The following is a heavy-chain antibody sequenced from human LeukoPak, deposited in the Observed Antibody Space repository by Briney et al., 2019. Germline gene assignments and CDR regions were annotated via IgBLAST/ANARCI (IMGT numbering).Heavy chain of an antibody. V-gene: IGHV4-34*01. CDR3: ARGLCGGDCNDAFDI. D-gene: IGHD2-21*02. Sequence: LETLSLTCAVYGGSFSGYYWSWIRQPPGKGLEWIGEINHSGSTNYNPSLKSRVTISVDTSKNQFSLKLSSVTAADTAVYYCARGLCGGDCNDAFDIWGQGTMVTVSS. CDR2: INHSGST. CDR1: GGSFSGYY. J-gene: IGHJ3*02.